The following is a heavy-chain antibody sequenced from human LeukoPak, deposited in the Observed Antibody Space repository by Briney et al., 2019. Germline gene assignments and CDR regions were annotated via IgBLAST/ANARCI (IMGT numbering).Heavy chain of an antibody. J-gene: IGHJ4*02. CDR1: GYTFTGYY. V-gene: IGHV1-2*02. D-gene: IGHD3-10*02. CDR2: MNPDNGGS. CDR3: ARDRGIAGTMLLFGY. Sequence: ASVKVSCKTSGYTFTGYYIHWMRQAPGQGPEWMGWMNPDNGGSTYAQNFQGRVSTTRDTSVSTAYLELSSLKSDDTAVYYCARDRGIAGTMLLFGYWGQGTLVTVSS.